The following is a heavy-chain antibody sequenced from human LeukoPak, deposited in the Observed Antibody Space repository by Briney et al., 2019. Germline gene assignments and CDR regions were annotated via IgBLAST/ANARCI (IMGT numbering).Heavy chain of an antibody. V-gene: IGHV3-7*01. Sequence: GGSLRPSCAASGFTLSSSWMGWVRQTPGKGLEWVAMIQEDGSGETYVDSVQGRFTIFRDNAKNSLYLQMHSLRVEDTSVYYCTGGGGDLWGQRTLVTVSS. J-gene: IGHJ4*01. D-gene: IGHD2-21*02. CDR3: TGGGGDL. CDR2: IQEDGSGE. CDR1: GFTLSSSW.